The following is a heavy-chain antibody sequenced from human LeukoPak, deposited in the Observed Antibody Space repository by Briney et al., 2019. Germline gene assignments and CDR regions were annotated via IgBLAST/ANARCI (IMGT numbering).Heavy chain of an antibody. V-gene: IGHV4-59*11. Sequence: SETLSLTCTVSGGSISGHFWSWIRQPPGKGLEWIGFVSYSGDTNYSPSFNGRVTISLDTSKSQFSLNLNSVTAADTAVYFCARGGASSRYFGYWGQGTLVTISS. J-gene: IGHJ4*02. D-gene: IGHD1-26*01. CDR1: GGSISGHF. CDR3: ARGGASSRYFGY. CDR2: VSYSGDT.